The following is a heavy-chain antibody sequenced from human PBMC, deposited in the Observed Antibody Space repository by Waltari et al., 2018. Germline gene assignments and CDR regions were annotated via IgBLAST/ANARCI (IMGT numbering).Heavy chain of an antibody. J-gene: IGHJ4*02. Sequence: QVQLQESGPGLVKPSETLSLTCTASGGPISSYYWSWIRQPPGKGLEWIGYIYYSGSTNYNPSLKSRVTISVDTSKNQFSLKLSSVTAADTAVYYCARVRSGSYFRPEYYFDYWGQGTLVTVSS. CDR1: GGPISSYY. CDR2: IYYSGST. CDR3: ARVRSGSYFRPEYYFDY. D-gene: IGHD1-26*01. V-gene: IGHV4-59*01.